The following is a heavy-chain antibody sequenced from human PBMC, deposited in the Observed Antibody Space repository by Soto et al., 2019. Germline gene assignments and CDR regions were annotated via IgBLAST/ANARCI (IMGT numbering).Heavy chain of an antibody. CDR3: ARDVADLGVDP. Sequence: QVQLVQSGPEVKKPGASLKVSCKASGYTYTSYPITWVRQAPGQGLEWVGWISTWNGDTNYAQNFQGGVSMTTDTSTTTAYMELRSLRSDDTAVYYCARDVADLGVDPWGQGTLVTVSS. V-gene: IGHV1-18*01. CDR1: GYTYTSYP. J-gene: IGHJ5*02. D-gene: IGHD3-10*01. CDR2: ISTWNGDT.